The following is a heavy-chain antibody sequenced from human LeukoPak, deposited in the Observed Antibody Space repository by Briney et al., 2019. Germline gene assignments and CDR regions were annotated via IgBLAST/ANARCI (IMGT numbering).Heavy chain of an antibody. CDR1: GYTFTGYY. D-gene: IGHD3-22*01. Sequence: GASVKVSCKASGYTFTGYYMHWVRQAPGQGLEWMGWINPNSGGTNYAQKFQGRVTMTTDTSISTAYMEQSRLRSDDTAVYYRAREGSAMIDAFDIWGQGTMVTVSS. J-gene: IGHJ3*02. CDR2: INPNSGGT. CDR3: AREGSAMIDAFDI. V-gene: IGHV1-2*02.